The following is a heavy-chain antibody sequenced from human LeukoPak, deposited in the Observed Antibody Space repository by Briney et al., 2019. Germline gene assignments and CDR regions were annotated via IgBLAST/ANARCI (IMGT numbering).Heavy chain of an antibody. CDR3: ARGWAFDI. J-gene: IGHJ3*02. D-gene: IGHD6-19*01. V-gene: IGHV4-59*08. CDR2: IYYSGST. CDR1: GGSISRYY. Sequence: PSETLSLTCTVAGGSISRYYWSWIRQPPGKGLEWIGYIYYSGSTNYNPSLKSRVTISVDTSKNQFSLKLSSVTAADTAVYYCARGWAFDIWGQGTMVTVSS.